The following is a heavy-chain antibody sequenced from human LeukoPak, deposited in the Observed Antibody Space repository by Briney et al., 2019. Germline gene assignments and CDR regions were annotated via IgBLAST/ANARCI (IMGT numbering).Heavy chain of an antibody. CDR3: GYYNSGSYSTPDS. Sequence: GGSLRLSCAASGFTFSSYEMNWVRQAPGKGLEWVSYISSSGSTIYYADSVKGRFTISRDNSKNTLYLQTKTLRSEDTAVYYCGYYNSGSYSTPDSWGQGTQVTVSS. V-gene: IGHV3-48*03. D-gene: IGHD3-10*01. CDR2: ISSSGSTI. CDR1: GFTFSSYE. J-gene: IGHJ5*01.